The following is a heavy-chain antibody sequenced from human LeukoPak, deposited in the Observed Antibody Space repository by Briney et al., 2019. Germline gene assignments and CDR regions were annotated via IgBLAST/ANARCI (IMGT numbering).Heavy chain of an antibody. D-gene: IGHD1-1*01. V-gene: IGHV3-23*01. CDR2: ITGTGGST. J-gene: IGHJ3*02. CDR1: GFTFTSYA. Sequence: GGSLRLSCAASGFTFTSYAMSWVRPAPGKGLEWVSAITGTGGSTYYAASVKGRFTVSRDNSKNTLYLQMSSLRAEDTAMYYCAKVRDTRDWYKDAFDIWGQGTRVTVSS. CDR3: AKVRDTRDWYKDAFDI.